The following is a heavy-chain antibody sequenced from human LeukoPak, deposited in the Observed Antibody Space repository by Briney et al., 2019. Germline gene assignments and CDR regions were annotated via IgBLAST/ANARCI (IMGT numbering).Heavy chain of an antibody. CDR1: GGSFSGYY. V-gene: IGHV4-34*01. J-gene: IGHJ4*02. Sequence: SETLSLTCAVYGGSFSGYYWSWIRQPPGKGLEWIGEINHSGSTNYNPSLKSRVTISVDTSKNQFSLKLSSVTAADTAVYYCASRLKEKLPDFDYWGQGTLDTVSS. CDR3: ASRLKEKLPDFDY. D-gene: IGHD1-26*01. CDR2: INHSGST.